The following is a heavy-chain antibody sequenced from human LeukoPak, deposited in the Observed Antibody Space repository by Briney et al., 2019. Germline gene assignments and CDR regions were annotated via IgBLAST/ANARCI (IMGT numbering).Heavy chain of an antibody. J-gene: IGHJ4*02. CDR3: ARSKGAPVPVYDY. CDR2: ISGSGGST. D-gene: IGHD6-6*01. V-gene: IGHV3-23*01. CDR1: GFTFSSYA. Sequence: PGGSLRLSCAASGFTFSSYAMNWVRQAPGKGLEWVSVISGSGGSTYYADSVKGRFTISRDNSKNTLYLQMNSLRAEDTAVYYCARSKGAPVPVYDYWGQGTRVTVSS.